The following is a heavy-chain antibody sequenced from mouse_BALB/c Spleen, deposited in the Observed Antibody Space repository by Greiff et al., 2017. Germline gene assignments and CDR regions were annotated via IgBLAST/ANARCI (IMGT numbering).Heavy chain of an antibody. D-gene: IGHD2-3*01. J-gene: IGHJ3*01. CDR2: ISDGGSYT. V-gene: IGHV5-4*02. Sequence: EVQLVESGGGLVKPGGSLKLSCAASGFTFSDYYMYWVRQTPEKRLEWVATISDGGSYTYYPDSVKGRFTISRDNAKNKLYLQMSSLKSEDTAMYYCARGTDGYYLFAYWGQGTLVTVSA. CDR1: GFTFSDYY. CDR3: ARGTDGYYLFAY.